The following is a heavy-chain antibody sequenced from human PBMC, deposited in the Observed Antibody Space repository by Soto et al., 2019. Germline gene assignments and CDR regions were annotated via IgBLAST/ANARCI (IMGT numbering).Heavy chain of an antibody. D-gene: IGHD3-10*01. CDR2: IYYSGST. Sequence: QVQLQESGPGLVKPSETLSLTCTVSGGSISSYYWSWIRQPPGKGLEWIGYIYYSGSTNYNPSLKSRVTISVDTSKNQFSLKLSSVTAADTAVYYCARGGITMVRGTGGWFDPWGQGTLVTVSS. CDR3: ARGGITMVRGTGGWFDP. V-gene: IGHV4-59*01. J-gene: IGHJ5*02. CDR1: GGSISSYY.